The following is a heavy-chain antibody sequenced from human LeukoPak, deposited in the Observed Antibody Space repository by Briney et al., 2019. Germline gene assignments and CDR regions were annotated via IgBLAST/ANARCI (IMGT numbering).Heavy chain of an antibody. Sequence: PSETLSLTCTVSGGSISSFYWSWIRQPPGKGLEWIGYIYYSGNTNYNPSLKSRVTISVDTSKSQVSLKLSSVIAADTAVYYCARSGGGWRYFDYWGQGTLVTVSS. D-gene: IGHD3-16*02. V-gene: IGHV4-59*01. CDR2: IYYSGNT. CDR3: ARSGGGWRYFDY. J-gene: IGHJ4*02. CDR1: GGSISSFY.